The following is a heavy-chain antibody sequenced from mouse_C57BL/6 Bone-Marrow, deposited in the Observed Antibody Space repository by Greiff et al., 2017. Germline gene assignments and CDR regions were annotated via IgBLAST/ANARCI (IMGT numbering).Heavy chain of an antibody. CDR1: GFTFTDYY. CDR2: IRNKANGYST. CDR3: ARSQGVYFDY. J-gene: IGHJ2*01. V-gene: IGHV7-3*01. Sequence: EVKLMESGGGLVQPGGSLSLSCAASGFTFTDYYMSWVRQPPGKALEWLGFIRNKANGYSTEYSAPVKGRFTISRDNSQSILYLQMNARRAEDSATYYCARSQGVYFDYWGQGTTLTVSS.